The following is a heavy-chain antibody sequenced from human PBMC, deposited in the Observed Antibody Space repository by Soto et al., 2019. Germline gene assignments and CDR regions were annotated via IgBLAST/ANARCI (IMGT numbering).Heavy chain of an antibody. Sequence: EVQLVESGGGLVKPGGSRTLSCAGSGFAVRSYNMNWVRQPPGKGLEWVSSISSGSSNIYYADSVKGRFTISRDNAKDSLYLQMDSLRAEDSAVYYCASATVVAGTFDFWGQGTLLTVSS. D-gene: IGHD2-15*01. CDR2: ISSGSSNI. J-gene: IGHJ4*02. CDR3: ASATVVAGTFDF. CDR1: GFAVRSYN. V-gene: IGHV3-21*01.